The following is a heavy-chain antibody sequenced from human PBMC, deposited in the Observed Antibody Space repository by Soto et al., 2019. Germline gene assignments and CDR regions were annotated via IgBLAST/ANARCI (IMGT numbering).Heavy chain of an antibody. Sequence: ASLKVSCKASGYTFTSSGICWVRQAPGQGLEWMGWISAYNGNTNYAQKLQGRVTMTTDTSTTTAYMELRNLRSDDTAVYYCAREGTTLYYFDYWGQGTLVTVSS. CDR1: GYTFTSSG. CDR3: AREGTTLYYFDY. V-gene: IGHV1-18*01. CDR2: ISAYNGNT. J-gene: IGHJ4*02. D-gene: IGHD4-17*01.